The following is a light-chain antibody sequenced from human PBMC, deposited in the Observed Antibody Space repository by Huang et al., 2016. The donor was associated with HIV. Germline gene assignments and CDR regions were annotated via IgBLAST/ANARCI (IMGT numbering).Light chain of an antibody. CDR2: GTS. V-gene: IGKV3-20*01. CDR1: QSVSTYY. Sequence: EIVLTQSTGTLSLSPGKGATLSCRASQSVSTYYLGWFQQKPGQAPRLLIYGTSSRATGIPDRFSGSGSGTDFTLTISRLEPEDFAVYYCHHYGGSSWTFGLGTKVEIK. CDR3: HHYGGSSWT. J-gene: IGKJ1*01.